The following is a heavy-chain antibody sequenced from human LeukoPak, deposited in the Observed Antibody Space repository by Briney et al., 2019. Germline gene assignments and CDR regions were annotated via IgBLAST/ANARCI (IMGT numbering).Heavy chain of an antibody. CDR3: AKVKDPLVGIKYYFDY. Sequence: PGGSLRLSCAASGFTFSSYSMNWVRQAPGKGLEWVSSISSSSSYIYYADSVKGRFTISRDNAKNSLYLQMNSLRAEDTAVYYCAKVKDPLVGIKYYFDYWGQGTLVTVSS. D-gene: IGHD5-12*01. V-gene: IGHV3-21*04. CDR1: GFTFSSYS. J-gene: IGHJ4*02. CDR2: ISSSSSYI.